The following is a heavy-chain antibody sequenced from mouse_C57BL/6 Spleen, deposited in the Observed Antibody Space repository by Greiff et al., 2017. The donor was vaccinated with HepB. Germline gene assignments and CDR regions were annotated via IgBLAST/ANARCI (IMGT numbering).Heavy chain of an antibody. CDR2: ISSGSSTI. J-gene: IGHJ4*01. Sequence: EVHLVESGGGLVKPGGSLKLSCAASGFTFSDYGMHWVRQAPEKGLEWVAYISSGSSTIYYADTVKGRFTISRDNAKNTLFLQMTSLRSEDTAMYYCARKDGWPYAMDYWGQGTSVTVSS. CDR3: ARKDGWPYAMDY. D-gene: IGHD2-3*01. V-gene: IGHV5-17*01. CDR1: GFTFSDYG.